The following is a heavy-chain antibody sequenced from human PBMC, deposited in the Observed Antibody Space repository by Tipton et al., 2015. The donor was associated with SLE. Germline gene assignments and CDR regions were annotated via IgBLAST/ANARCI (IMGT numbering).Heavy chain of an antibody. CDR1: GGSISSANYY. V-gene: IGHV4-30-4*08. J-gene: IGHJ3*01. CDR3: ARGGTEYPFDF. Sequence: LRLSCTVSGGSISSANYYWSWIRQPPGKGLVWIGHIYYTGSTSYTPSLKSRVTISVDKSKNQFSLTLSSVTAADTAVYYCARGGTEYPFDFWGQGTMVTVSS. CDR2: IYYTGST. D-gene: IGHD2-2*01.